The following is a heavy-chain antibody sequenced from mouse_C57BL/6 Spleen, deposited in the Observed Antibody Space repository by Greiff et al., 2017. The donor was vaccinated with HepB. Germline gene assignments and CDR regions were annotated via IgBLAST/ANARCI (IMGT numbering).Heavy chain of an antibody. CDR1: GFNIKDDY. D-gene: IGHD1-1*02. J-gene: IGHJ3*01. CDR2: IDPENGDT. Sequence: VHVKQSGAELVRPGASVKLSCTASGFNIKDDYMHWVKQRPEQGLEWIGWIDPENGDTEYASKFQGKATITADTSSNTAYLQLSSLTSEDTAVYYCTNYVGFAYWGQGTLVTVSA. CDR3: TNYVGFAY. V-gene: IGHV14-4*01.